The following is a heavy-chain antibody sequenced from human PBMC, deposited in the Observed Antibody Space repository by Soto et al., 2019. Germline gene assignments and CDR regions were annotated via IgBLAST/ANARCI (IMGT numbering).Heavy chain of an antibody. J-gene: IGHJ5*02. CDR2: IYTSGST. Sequence: ETLSLTCPVSGGSISSYYWSWIRQPAGKGLEWIGRIYTSGSTNYNPTLKSRVTMSVDTSKNQFSLKLSSVTAADTAVYYCARAWSSSSWRNWFDPWGQGTLVTVSS. V-gene: IGHV4-4*07. CDR3: ARAWSSSSWRNWFDP. D-gene: IGHD6-13*01. CDR1: GGSISSYY.